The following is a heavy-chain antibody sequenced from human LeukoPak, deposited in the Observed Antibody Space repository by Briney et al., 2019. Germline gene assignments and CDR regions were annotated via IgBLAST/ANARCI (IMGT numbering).Heavy chain of an antibody. CDR2: ISAYNDNT. V-gene: IGHV1-18*01. J-gene: IGHJ5*02. CDR1: GYTFTSYG. Sequence: ASVKVSCKASGYTFTSYGISWVRQAPGQGLEWMGWISAYNDNTNYAQKLQGRVTMTTDTSTSTAYMELRSLRSDDTAVYYCARDFYDFWSGYSWFDPWGQGTLVTVSS. D-gene: IGHD3-3*01. CDR3: ARDFYDFWSGYSWFDP.